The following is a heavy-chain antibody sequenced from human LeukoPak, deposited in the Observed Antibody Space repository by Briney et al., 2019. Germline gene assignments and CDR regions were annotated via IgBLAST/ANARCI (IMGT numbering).Heavy chain of an antibody. CDR1: GFTFSSYG. CDR2: ISGSGGST. CDR3: AKASIAVAGTNWFDP. Sequence: GGSLRLSCAASGFTFSSYGMSWVRQAPGKGLEWVSAISGSGGSTYYADSVKGRFTISRDNSKNTLYLQMNSLRAEDTAVYYCAKASIAVAGTNWFDPWGQGTLVTVSS. J-gene: IGHJ5*02. V-gene: IGHV3-23*01. D-gene: IGHD6-19*01.